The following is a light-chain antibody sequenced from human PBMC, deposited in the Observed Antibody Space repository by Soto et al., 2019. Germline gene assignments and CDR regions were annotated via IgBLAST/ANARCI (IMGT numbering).Light chain of an antibody. CDR1: QTISSW. CDR3: QQYDSFPRT. J-gene: IGKJ1*01. V-gene: IGKV1-5*03. CDR2: KAS. Sequence: DIQMTQSPSTLSGSVGDRVTITCRASQTISSWLAWYQQKPGKAPKLLIYKASTLKSGVPSRFSGSGSGTEFTLTLSSLQPDDSATYYCQQYDSFPRTFGQGTK.